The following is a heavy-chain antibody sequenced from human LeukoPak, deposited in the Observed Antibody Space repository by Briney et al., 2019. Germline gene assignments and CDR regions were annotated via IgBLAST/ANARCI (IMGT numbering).Heavy chain of an antibody. V-gene: IGHV1-69*04. J-gene: IGHJ1*01. D-gene: IGHD3-22*01. CDR3: ARVSYYDSSGAEYSQH. CDR2: IIPILGIA. Sequence: SVKVSCQACGGTFSSYASSWLRQAPGQGLEWMGRIIPILGIANYAQKFQGRVTITADKSTSTAYMEPSSLRSEDTAVYYCARVSYYDSSGAEYSQHWGQGTLVTASS. CDR1: GGTFSSYA.